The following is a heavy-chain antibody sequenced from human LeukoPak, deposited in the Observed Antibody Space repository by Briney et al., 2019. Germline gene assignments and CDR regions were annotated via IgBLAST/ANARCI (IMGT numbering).Heavy chain of an antibody. V-gene: IGHV3-53*01. CDR2: IYSGGST. CDR3: AKTKARIAAAGTGYYGMDV. CDR1: GFTVSSNY. D-gene: IGHD6-13*01. Sequence: GGSLRLSCAASGFTVSSNYMSWVRQAPGKGLEWVSVIYSGGSTYYADSVKGRFTISRDNSKNTLYLQMNSLRAEDTAVYYCAKTKARIAAAGTGYYGMDVWGQGTMVTVSS. J-gene: IGHJ6*02.